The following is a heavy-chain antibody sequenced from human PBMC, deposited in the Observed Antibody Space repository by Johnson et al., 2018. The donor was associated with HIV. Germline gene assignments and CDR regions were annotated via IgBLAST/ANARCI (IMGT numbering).Heavy chain of an antibody. CDR2: ISWNSGNT. Sequence: VQLVESGGSLLQPGGSLRLSCAASGFTFSSYAMHWVRQAPGKGLEWVSGISWNSGNTDYADSVKGRFTISRDNAKSSLYMQMNSLRTEDTALYFCAKPLGLTPGAFDIWGQGTMVTVSS. CDR3: AKPLGLTPGAFDI. D-gene: IGHD2-15*01. J-gene: IGHJ3*02. CDR1: GFTFSSYA. V-gene: IGHV3-9*01.